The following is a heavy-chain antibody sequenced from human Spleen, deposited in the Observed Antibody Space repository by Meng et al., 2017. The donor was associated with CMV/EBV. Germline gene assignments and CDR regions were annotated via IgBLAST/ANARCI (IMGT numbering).Heavy chain of an antibody. D-gene: IGHD1-26*01. CDR2: IRSKANTYAT. CDR1: GFTFSGSP. Sequence: GESLKISCAASGFTFSGSPMHWVRQASGKGLEWVGRIRSKANTYATAYTASVKGRFTISRDDSKNTAYLQMNSLRAEDTAVYYCAKDREYSGSPRASDIWGQGTMVTVSS. V-gene: IGHV3-73*01. J-gene: IGHJ3*02. CDR3: AKDREYSGSPRASDI.